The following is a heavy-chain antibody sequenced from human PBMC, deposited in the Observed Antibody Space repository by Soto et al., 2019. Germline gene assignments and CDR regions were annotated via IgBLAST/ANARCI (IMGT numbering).Heavy chain of an antibody. CDR3: ARAGGFNWFDP. Sequence: SETLSLTCTVSGGSISSYYWSWIRQHPGKGLEWIGYIYYSGSTYYNPSLKSRVTISVDMSKNQFSLKLSSVTAADTAVYYCARAGGFNWFDPWGQGTLVTVSS. V-gene: IGHV4-59*06. CDR1: GGSISSYY. J-gene: IGHJ5*02. D-gene: IGHD3-10*01. CDR2: IYYSGST.